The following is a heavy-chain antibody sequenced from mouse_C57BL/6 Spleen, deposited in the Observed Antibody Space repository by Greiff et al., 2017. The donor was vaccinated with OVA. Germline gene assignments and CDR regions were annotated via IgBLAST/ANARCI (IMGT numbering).Heavy chain of an antibody. J-gene: IGHJ4*01. D-gene: IGHD4-1*01. V-gene: IGHV5-6*01. Sequence: EVKLMESGGDLVKPGGSLKLSCAASGFTFSSYGMSWVRQTPDKRLAWVATISSGGSYTYYPDSVKGRFTISRDNAKNTLYLQMSSLKSEDTAMYYCARYWDYAMDYWGQGTSVTVSS. CDR3: ARYWDYAMDY. CDR1: GFTFSSYG. CDR2: ISSGGSYT.